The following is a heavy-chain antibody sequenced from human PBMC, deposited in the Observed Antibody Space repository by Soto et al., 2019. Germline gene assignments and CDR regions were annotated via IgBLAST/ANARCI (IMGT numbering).Heavy chain of an antibody. Sequence: VQLVESGGGVVQPGRSLRLSCAASDFTVSDYAMHWVRHAPGKGLELVAVVSHDGRNTHYADSVKGRFTISRDSSKNTVSLEMTSLRAEDTAVYYCAKGGRQWLVTSDFNYWGQGALVTFSS. CDR3: AKGGRQWLVTSDFNY. J-gene: IGHJ4*02. CDR1: DFTVSDYA. CDR2: VSHDGRNT. D-gene: IGHD6-19*01. V-gene: IGHV3-30*18.